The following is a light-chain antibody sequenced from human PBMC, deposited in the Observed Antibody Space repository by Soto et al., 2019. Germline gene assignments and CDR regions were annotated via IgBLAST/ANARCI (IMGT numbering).Light chain of an antibody. CDR2: EVN. Sequence: QSALAQPASVSGSPGQSITISCTGSTSDIGSAKYVSWYQQHPGKAPKVMIYEVNNRPSGVSNRFSGSKSGNTASLTISGLQAEDEADYYCSSHSSSITDYVFGTGTKVTVL. J-gene: IGLJ1*01. CDR3: SSHSSSITDYV. V-gene: IGLV2-14*01. CDR1: TSDIGSAKY.